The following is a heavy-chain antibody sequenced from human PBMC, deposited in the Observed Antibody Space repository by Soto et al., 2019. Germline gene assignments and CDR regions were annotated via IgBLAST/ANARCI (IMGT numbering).Heavy chain of an antibody. CDR1: GFTFGNHW. CDR3: ATAEVDH. J-gene: IGHJ5*02. CDR2: VISDGNTI. Sequence: GGSLRLSCAASGFTFGNHWMHWVRQAPGKGLEWVSRVISDGNTIDYADSVKGRFTVSGDNAKSTLYLQMNSLRAEDTAVYYCATAEVDHWGPGTLVTGSS. V-gene: IGHV3-74*01.